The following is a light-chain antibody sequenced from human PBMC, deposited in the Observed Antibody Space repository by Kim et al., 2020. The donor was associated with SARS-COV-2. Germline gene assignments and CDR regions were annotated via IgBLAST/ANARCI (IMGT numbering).Light chain of an antibody. V-gene: IGLV3-1*01. J-gene: IGLJ2*01. Sequence: VSPGQTASITCSGDKLGDKYACWYQQKPGQSPVLVIYQDSKRPSGIPERFSGSNSGNTATLTISGTQAMDEADYYCQAWDSSAHVVFGGGTKLTVL. CDR2: QDS. CDR3: QAWDSSAHVV. CDR1: KLGDKY.